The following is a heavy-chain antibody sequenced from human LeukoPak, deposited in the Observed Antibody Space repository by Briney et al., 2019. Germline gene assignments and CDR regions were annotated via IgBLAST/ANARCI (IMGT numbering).Heavy chain of an antibody. CDR2: ISYDGSNK. V-gene: IGHV3-30*04. Sequence: GRSLRLSCAASGFTFSSYAMHWVRQAPGKGLEWVAVISYDGSNKYYADSVKGRFTISRDNSKNTLYLQMNSLRAEDTAVYYCARGIRAAVAGTAFGYWGQGTLVTVSS. D-gene: IGHD6-19*01. J-gene: IGHJ4*02. CDR3: ARGIRAAVAGTAFGY. CDR1: GFTFSSYA.